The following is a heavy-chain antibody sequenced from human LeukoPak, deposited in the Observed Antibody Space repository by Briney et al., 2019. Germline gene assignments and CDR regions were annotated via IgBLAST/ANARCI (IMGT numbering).Heavy chain of an antibody. CDR1: GFXFSDYY. J-gene: IGHJ4*02. Sequence: GGSLRLSCAASGFXFSDYYMSWIRQTPGKGLEWVSYISSSSCYKNYADSVKGRFTISRDNAKNSLYLQMNSLRAEDTAVYYCATAYYYGSGSYLFDYWGQGTLVTVSS. V-gene: IGHV3-11*03. CDR2: ISSSSCYK. CDR3: ATAYYYGSGSYLFDY. D-gene: IGHD3-10*01.